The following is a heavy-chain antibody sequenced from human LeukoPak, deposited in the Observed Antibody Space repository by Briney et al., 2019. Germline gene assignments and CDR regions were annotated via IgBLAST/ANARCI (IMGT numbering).Heavy chain of an antibody. Sequence: PGRSLRLSCAASGFTFRSYAMHWVRQAPGKGLEWVALISHDRGNEYYADSVKGRFSISRDNSKNTLYLQMNSLRVEDTAVYYCARDTRPLWFGELSDSWGQGTLVTVSS. CDR2: ISHDRGNE. CDR3: ARDTRPLWFGELSDS. V-gene: IGHV3-30*04. D-gene: IGHD3-10*01. J-gene: IGHJ4*02. CDR1: GFTFRSYA.